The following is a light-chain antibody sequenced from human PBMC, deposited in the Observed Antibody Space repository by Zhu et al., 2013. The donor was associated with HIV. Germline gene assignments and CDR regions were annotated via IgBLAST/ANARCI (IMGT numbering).Light chain of an antibody. CDR2: GVK. CDR3: CSLVRPYSFI. CDR1: NNDVGASDD. V-gene: IGLV2-11*01. Sequence: QSALTQPRSVSGSPGQSVTISCTGTNNDVGASDDVSWYHLRPGEAPKLIIDGVKWRPSGVPDRISGAKSGTEASLTISGLHIDDEGIYYCCSLVRPYSFIFGSGT. J-gene: IGLJ1*01.